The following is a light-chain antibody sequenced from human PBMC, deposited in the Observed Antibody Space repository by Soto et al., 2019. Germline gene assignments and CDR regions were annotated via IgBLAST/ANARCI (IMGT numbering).Light chain of an antibody. V-gene: IGLV4-69*01. CDR2: LNSDGSH. CDR3: QTWGTGIQI. CDR1: SGHSSYA. J-gene: IGLJ2*01. Sequence: QSVLTQSPSASASLGASVKLTCTLSSGHSSYAIAWHQQQPEKGPRYLMKLNSDGSHSKGDGIPDRFSGSSSGAERYLTISSLQSEDAADYYCQTWGTGIQIFGGGTKLTVL.